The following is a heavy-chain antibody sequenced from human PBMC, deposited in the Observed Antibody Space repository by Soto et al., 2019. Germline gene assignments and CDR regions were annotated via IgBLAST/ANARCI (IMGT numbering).Heavy chain of an antibody. Sequence: EVQLLEAGGGVVQPGWSQRLSCAASGFTFSSYAMTWVRQAPGKGLEWVSTLSGSGGSTYYATSVKGRCTSSRDNSKDTLYLEMNSLRGEDTAVYFCAKQQGPGTPYYYAMDVWGQGTAVTVSS. J-gene: IGHJ6*02. CDR1: GFTFSSYA. CDR3: AKQQGPGTPYYYAMDV. V-gene: IGHV3-23*01. CDR2: LSGSGGST. D-gene: IGHD1-1*01.